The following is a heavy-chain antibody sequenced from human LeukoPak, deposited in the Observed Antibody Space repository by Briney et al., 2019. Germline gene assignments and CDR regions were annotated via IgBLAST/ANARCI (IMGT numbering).Heavy chain of an antibody. J-gene: IGHJ6*02. CDR3: ASVYKYAMDV. CDR2: INPSGGST. V-gene: IGHV1-46*01. CDR1: GYTFTSYA. Sequence: ASVKVSCKASGYTFTSYAMNWVRQAPGQELEWMAIINPSGGSTSHAQKFQGRVTMTRDTSASTVYMELSGLRSEDTAVYYCASVYKYAMDVWGQGTTVTVSS.